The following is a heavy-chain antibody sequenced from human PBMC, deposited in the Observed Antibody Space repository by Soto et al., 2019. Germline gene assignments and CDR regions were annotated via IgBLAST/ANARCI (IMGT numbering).Heavy chain of an antibody. J-gene: IGHJ4*02. Sequence: SETLSLPCAVYGGSFRGYYWSWLRQPPGKGLEWFGEINHSGSTNYNPYLKSPVTISVDTSKNQFSQKLSSVTAADTAVYYRASSQTFNYATVQALDYWGQGTLVTVSS. CDR3: ASSQTFNYATVQALDY. CDR1: GGSFRGYY. CDR2: INHSGST. D-gene: IGHD1-7*01. V-gene: IGHV4-34*09.